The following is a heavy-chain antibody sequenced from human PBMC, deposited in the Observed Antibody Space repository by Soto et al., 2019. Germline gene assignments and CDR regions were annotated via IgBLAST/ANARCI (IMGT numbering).Heavy chain of an antibody. CDR3: ARNSAVAGSYWYFDL. J-gene: IGHJ2*01. CDR2: IYYSGST. CDR1: GGSISSSSYY. D-gene: IGHD6-19*01. V-gene: IGHV4-39*01. Sequence: QLQLQESGPGLVKPSETLSLTCTVSGGSISSSSYYWGWIRQPPGKGLEWIVSIYYSGSTYYHPSTKSRLTISVETSKNQFSLKLSSVPAADTAVYYCARNSAVAGSYWYFDLWGRGTLVTVSS.